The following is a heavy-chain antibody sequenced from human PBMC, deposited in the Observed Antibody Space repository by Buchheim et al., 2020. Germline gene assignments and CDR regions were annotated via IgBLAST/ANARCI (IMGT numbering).Heavy chain of an antibody. CDR2: ITSSSTI. J-gene: IGHJ3*02. Sequence: EVQLVESGGGLVQPGGSLRLSCAASGFTFSSFTMNWVRQAPGKGLEWVSYITSSSTIYYADSVKGRFTISRDTAKNSLYLQMNSLRAEDTAVYYCARDLAVGRAFDIWGQGT. V-gene: IGHV3-48*01. CDR1: GFTFSSFT. D-gene: IGHD6-19*01. CDR3: ARDLAVGRAFDI.